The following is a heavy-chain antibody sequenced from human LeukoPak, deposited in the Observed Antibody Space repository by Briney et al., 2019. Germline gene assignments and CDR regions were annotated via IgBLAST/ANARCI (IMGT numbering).Heavy chain of an antibody. CDR1: GGSISSGGYY. J-gene: IGHJ4*02. CDR3: ASSEYCSSTSCSYVDY. CDR2: NYHSGST. Sequence: SETLSLTCTVSGGSISSGGYYWSWIRQPPGKGLEWIGYNYHSGSTYYNPSLKSRVTISVVRSKNQFSLKLSSVTAADTAVYYCASSEYCSSTSCSYVDYWGQGTLVTVSS. D-gene: IGHD2-2*01. V-gene: IGHV4-30-2*01.